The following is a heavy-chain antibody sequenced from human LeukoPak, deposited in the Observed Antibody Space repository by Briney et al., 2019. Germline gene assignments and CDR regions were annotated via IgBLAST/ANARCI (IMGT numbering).Heavy chain of an antibody. J-gene: IGHJ4*02. CDR2: INHSGST. V-gene: IGHV4-34*01. Sequence: PSETLSLTCAVYGGSFSGYYWSWIRQPPGKGLEWIGEINHSGSTNYNPSLKSRVTISVDTSKNQFSLKLSSVTAADTAVYYCARGRDYYYDSSGYYYWGQGTLVTVSS. CDR1: GGSFSGYY. CDR3: ARGRDYYYDSSGYYY. D-gene: IGHD3-22*01.